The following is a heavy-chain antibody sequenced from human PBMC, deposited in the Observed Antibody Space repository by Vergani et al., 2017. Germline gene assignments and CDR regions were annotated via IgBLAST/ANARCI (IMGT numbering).Heavy chain of an antibody. V-gene: IGHV4-4*03. Sequence: QVQLQESGPGLVKPPGTLSLTCTVSGGSIDSSSWWSWVRQSPGKGLEWIGEIAHSGYTNTNPSLHRRVTISIDKSNNQFFLRLTSVTAADTAVYYCASKRGACRAGYCHSYDFWGPGTLVGVSS. CDR2: IAHSGYT. CDR1: GGSIDSSSW. J-gene: IGHJ4*02. D-gene: IGHD2-21*02. CDR3: ASKRGACRAGYCHSYDF.